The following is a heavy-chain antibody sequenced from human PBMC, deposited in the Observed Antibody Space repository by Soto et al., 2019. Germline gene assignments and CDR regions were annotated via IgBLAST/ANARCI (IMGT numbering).Heavy chain of an antibody. V-gene: IGHV3-48*01. CDR3: VADSSYGSHSVSHFDQ. CDR1: GFKFNYYA. J-gene: IGHJ4*02. Sequence: EVQLVESGGGLVQPGGSLRLSCGASGFKFNYYAMNWVRQVPGKGLEWVSYISATSAKIDYADSVKGRFTISRDNARNSLYLQMNRLRAADTTVYHCVADSSYGSHSVSHFDQWGRGTLVTVSS. CDR2: ISATSAKI. D-gene: IGHD3-16*01.